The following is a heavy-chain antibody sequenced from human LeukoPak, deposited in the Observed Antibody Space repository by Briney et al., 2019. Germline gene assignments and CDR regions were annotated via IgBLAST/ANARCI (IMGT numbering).Heavy chain of an antibody. J-gene: IGHJ4*02. CDR2: ISSSSSYI. D-gene: IGHD2-15*01. CDR1: GFTFSSYS. CDR3: ARVGYVVAATWDY. Sequence: GGSLRLSCAASGFTFSSYSMNWVRQAPGKRLEWVSSISSSSSYIYYADSVKGRFTISRDNAKNSLYLQMNSLRAEDTAVYYCARVGYVVAATWDYWGQGTLVTVSS. V-gene: IGHV3-21*01.